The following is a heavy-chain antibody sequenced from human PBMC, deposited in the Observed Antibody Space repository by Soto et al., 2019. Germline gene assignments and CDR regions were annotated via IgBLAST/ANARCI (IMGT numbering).Heavy chain of an antibody. J-gene: IGHJ3*02. Sequence: PSETLSLTCTVSGGSITYYSCSWIRQPAGKGLEWIGRIYTSGSTNYNPSLKSRVTMSVDTSRNQFSLKLSSVTAADTAVYFCARDIPDDAFDIWGRGTMVTVSS. V-gene: IGHV4-4*07. D-gene: IGHD2-2*02. CDR2: IYTSGST. CDR1: GGSITYYS. CDR3: ARDIPDDAFDI.